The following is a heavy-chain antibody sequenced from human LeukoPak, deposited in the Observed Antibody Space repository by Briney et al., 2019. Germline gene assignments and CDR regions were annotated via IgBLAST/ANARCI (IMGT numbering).Heavy chain of an antibody. CDR2: IYTSGST. CDR1: GGSISSYY. Sequence: SETLSLTCTVSGGSISSYYWSWIRQPAGKGLEWIGRIYTSGSTNYNASLKSRVSMSVDTSKNQFSLKLSSVTAADAAVFYCARENSGSYREFDYWGQGTLVTV. J-gene: IGHJ4*02. CDR3: ARENSGSYREFDY. D-gene: IGHD1-26*01. V-gene: IGHV4-4*07.